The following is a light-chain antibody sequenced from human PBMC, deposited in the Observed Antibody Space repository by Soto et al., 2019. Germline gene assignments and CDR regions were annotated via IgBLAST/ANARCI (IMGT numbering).Light chain of an antibody. CDR3: QQYNNWPPIT. CDR1: QSVRSN. CDR2: GAS. Sequence: IVMTQSPSTLAVSPGEKATVSCRASQSVRSNLAWYQQKPGQAPRLLIYGASTRATGIPARFSGSGSGTEFTLTISSLHSEDFAVYYCQQYNNWPPITFGQGTRLEI. J-gene: IGKJ5*01. V-gene: IGKV3-15*01.